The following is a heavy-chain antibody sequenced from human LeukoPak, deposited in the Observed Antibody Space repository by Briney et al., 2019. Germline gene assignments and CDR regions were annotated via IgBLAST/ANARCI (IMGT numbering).Heavy chain of an antibody. Sequence: GGSLRLSCAASGFTFSSYSMNWVRQAPGKGLEWVSSISSSSSYIYYADSVKGRFTISRDNAKNSLYLQMNSLRAEDTAVYYCARDGYYGSGSYYNEGYAFDIWGQGTMVTVSS. J-gene: IGHJ3*02. CDR3: ARDGYYGSGSYYNEGYAFDI. CDR2: ISSSSSYI. CDR1: GFTFSSYS. V-gene: IGHV3-21*01. D-gene: IGHD3-10*01.